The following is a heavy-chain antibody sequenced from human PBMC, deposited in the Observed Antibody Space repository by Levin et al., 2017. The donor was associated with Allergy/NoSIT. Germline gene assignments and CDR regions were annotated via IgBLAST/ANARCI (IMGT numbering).Heavy chain of an antibody. CDR2: ISGSGGST. V-gene: IGHV3-23*01. CDR3: AKEIRIAAAGTLRGPVRWFDP. J-gene: IGHJ5*02. CDR1: GFTFSSYA. Sequence: GGSLRLSCAASGFTFSSYAMSWVRQAPGKGLEWVSAISGSGGSTYYADSVKGRFTISRDNSKNTLYLQMNSLRAEDTAVYYCAKEIRIAAAGTLRGPVRWFDPWGQGTLVTVSS. D-gene: IGHD6-13*01.